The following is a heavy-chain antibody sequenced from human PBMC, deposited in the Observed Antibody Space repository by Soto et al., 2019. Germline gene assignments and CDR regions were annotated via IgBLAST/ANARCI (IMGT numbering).Heavy chain of an antibody. CDR3: AGPGYSSQDY. CDR2: ISGSGDGT. J-gene: IGHJ4*02. CDR1: GFTFSSFA. D-gene: IGHD5-18*01. V-gene: IGHV3-23*01. Sequence: GGSLRLSCAASGFTFSSFALSWVRQAPGKGLEWVSAISGSGDGTDYADSVKGRFTISRDNSKNTLYLQMNSLRAEDTAVYYCAGPGYSSQDYWGQGALVTVSS.